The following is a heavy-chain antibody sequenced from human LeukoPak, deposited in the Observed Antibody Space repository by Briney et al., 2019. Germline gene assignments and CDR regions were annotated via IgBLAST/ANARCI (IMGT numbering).Heavy chain of an antibody. D-gene: IGHD6-13*01. V-gene: IGHV3-7*01. CDR1: GFTFSSYW. J-gene: IGHJ6*02. CDR2: IKQDGSEK. Sequence: PGGSLRLSCAASGFTFSSYWMSWVRQAPGKGLEWVANIKQDGSEKYYVDSVKGRFTISRDNAKNSLYLQMNSLRAEDTAVYYCARERIAAAGNYGMDVWGQGTTVTVSS. CDR3: ARERIAAAGNYGMDV.